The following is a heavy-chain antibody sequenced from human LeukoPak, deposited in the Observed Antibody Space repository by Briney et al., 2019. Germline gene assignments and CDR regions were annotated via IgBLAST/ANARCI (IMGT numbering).Heavy chain of an antibody. J-gene: IGHJ4*02. CDR3: AKEYTPSSPLGELDS. V-gene: IGHV3-30*02. CDR1: GFSFSSYA. D-gene: IGHD6-6*01. CDR2: IRHDETNE. Sequence: GGSLRLSCAVSGFSFSSYAMHRVRQAPGKGLEWVAVIRHDETNEYYADSVQGRFTISRDTSKNTLYLQMNSLRAEDTAVYYCAKEYTPSSPLGELDSWGQGTLVTVSS.